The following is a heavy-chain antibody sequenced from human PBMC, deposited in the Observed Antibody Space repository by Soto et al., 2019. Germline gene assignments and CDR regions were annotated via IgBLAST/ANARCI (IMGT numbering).Heavy chain of an antibody. CDR3: AREDYYDGSGYYSY. Sequence: QVPLVESGGGLVKPGGSLRLSCAASGFTFSDYYMSWIRQAPGKGLEWVSYISSSSDYTNYADSVKGRFTISRDNXRNSLYLQMNSLRAEDTAVYYCAREDYYDGSGYYSYWGQGTLVSVSS. CDR1: GFTFSDYY. J-gene: IGHJ4*02. D-gene: IGHD3-22*01. CDR2: ISSSSDYT. V-gene: IGHV3-11*05.